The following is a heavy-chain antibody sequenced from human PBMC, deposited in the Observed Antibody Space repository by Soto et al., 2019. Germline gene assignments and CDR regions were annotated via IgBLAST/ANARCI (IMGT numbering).Heavy chain of an antibody. CDR3: ARYFDWPSGFEI. V-gene: IGHV4-59*01. CDR2: IDYYGST. CDR1: GGSISGYY. D-gene: IGHD3-9*01. J-gene: IGHJ3*02. Sequence: SETLSLTCPVSGGSISGYYWSWIRQPPGKRLEWIGYIDYYGSTNYNPSLKSRVTISVDTSKKQFSLNLGSVTAADTAIYYCARYFDWPSGFEIWGQGTMVT.